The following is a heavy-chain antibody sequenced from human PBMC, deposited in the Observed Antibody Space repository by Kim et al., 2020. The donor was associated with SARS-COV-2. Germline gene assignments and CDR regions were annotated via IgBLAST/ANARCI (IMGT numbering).Heavy chain of an antibody. V-gene: IGHV1-18*01. CDR3: ASDSSGYLDY. J-gene: IGHJ4*02. CDR2: NT. Sequence: NTNYAQKLQGRVTMTTDTSTSTAYMELRSLRSDDTAVYYCASDSSGYLDYWGQGTLVTVSS. D-gene: IGHD3-22*01.